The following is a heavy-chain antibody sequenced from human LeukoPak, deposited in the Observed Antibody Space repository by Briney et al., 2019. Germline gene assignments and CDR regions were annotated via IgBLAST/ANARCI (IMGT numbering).Heavy chain of an antibody. CDR3: ARVALATRDAFDI. CDR2: ISSSSSYI. Sequence: PAGSLRLSCAAYGFTFSSYSMNWVRQAPGKGLEWVSSISSSSSYIYYAESVKGRFTISRDNAKNSLYLQMNSLRAEDTAVYYCARVALATRDAFDIWGQGTMVTVSS. CDR1: GFTFSSYS. D-gene: IGHD5-24*01. V-gene: IGHV3-21*01. J-gene: IGHJ3*02.